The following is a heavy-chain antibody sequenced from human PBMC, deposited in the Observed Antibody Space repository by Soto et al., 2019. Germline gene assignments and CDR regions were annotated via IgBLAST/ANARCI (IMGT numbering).Heavy chain of an antibody. CDR2: IVPILGIP. D-gene: IGHD3-16*01. V-gene: IGHV1-69*02. Sequence: QVQLVQSGAEVKKPGSSVKVSCKASGGTFSSYTISWVRQAPGQGLEWMGRIVPILGIPNYAQKFQGRVTITADKSTSPAYMELSSLRSEDTAVYYCARMLGSYGMDVWGQGTTVTVSS. CDR1: GGTFSSYT. J-gene: IGHJ6*02. CDR3: ARMLGSYGMDV.